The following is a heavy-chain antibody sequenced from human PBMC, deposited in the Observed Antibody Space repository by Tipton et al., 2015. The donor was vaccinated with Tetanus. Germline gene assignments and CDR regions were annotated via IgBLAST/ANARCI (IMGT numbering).Heavy chain of an antibody. V-gene: IGHV1-18*01. CDR1: GYTFTSYG. D-gene: IGHD4-17*01. CDR3: ARTLRSYYYYYGMDV. Sequence: QLVQSGAEVKKPGASVKVSCKASGYTFTSYGISWVRQAPGQGLEWMGWISAYNGSTNYAQKLQGRVTMTTDTSTSTAYMELRSLRSDDTAVYYCARTLRSYYYYYGMDVWGQGTTVTVSS. J-gene: IGHJ6*02. CDR2: ISAYNGST.